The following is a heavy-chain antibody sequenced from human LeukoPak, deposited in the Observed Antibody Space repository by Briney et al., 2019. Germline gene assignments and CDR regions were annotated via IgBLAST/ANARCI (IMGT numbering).Heavy chain of an antibody. CDR3: ARQCCPAVAGTFFDY. CDR1: GGSISSSGYY. Sequence: PSETQSLTCTVSGGSISSSGYYWSWIRQPPGKGLEWIGYIYYNGTTNYNPSLKSRVTISVDTSRNQFSLKLNSVTAADTAVYYCARQCCPAVAGTFFDYWGQGTPFTVSS. CDR2: IYYNGTT. J-gene: IGHJ4*02. D-gene: IGHD6-19*01. V-gene: IGHV4-61*05.